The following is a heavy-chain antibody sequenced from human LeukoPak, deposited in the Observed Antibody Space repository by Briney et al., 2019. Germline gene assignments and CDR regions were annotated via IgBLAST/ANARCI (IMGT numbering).Heavy chain of an antibody. CDR2: INPNSGGT. J-gene: IGHJ6*03. D-gene: IGHD2-2*01. CDR3: ARGRGRYCSSTSCLYVRYYYYYMDV. CDR1: GYTFTGYY. Sequence: ASVKVSCKASGYTFTGYYMHWVRQAPGQGLEWMGRINPNSGGTNYAQKFQGRVTMTRDTSISTAYMELSSLRSEDTAVYYCARGRGRYCSSTSCLYVRYYYYYMDVWGKGTTVTVSS. V-gene: IGHV1-2*06.